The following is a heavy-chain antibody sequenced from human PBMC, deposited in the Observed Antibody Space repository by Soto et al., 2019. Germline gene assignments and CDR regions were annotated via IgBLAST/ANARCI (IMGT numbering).Heavy chain of an antibody. CDR2: ISGSGGST. Sequence: GGSLRLSCAACGFTFSSYAMSWVRQAPGKGLEWVSAISGSGGSTYYADSVKGRFTISRDNSKNTLYLQMNSLRAEDTAVYYCAKHIVVVTAIPPDYWGQGTLVTVSS. CDR3: AKHIVVVTAIPPDY. V-gene: IGHV3-23*01. J-gene: IGHJ4*02. CDR1: GFTFSSYA. D-gene: IGHD2-21*02.